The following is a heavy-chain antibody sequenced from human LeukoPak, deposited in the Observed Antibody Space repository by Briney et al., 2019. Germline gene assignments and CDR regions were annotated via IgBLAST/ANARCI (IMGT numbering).Heavy chain of an antibody. CDR3: ARAMGYYDSSGYYYEFFDY. D-gene: IGHD3-22*01. CDR2: ISSSGSTI. CDR1: GFTFSSYE. V-gene: IGHV3-48*03. Sequence: GGSLRLSSAASGFTFSSYEMNWVRQAPGKGLDWVSYISSSGSTIYYADSVKGRFTISRDNAKNSLYLQMNSLRAEDTAVYYCARAMGYYDSSGYYYEFFDYWGQGTLVTVSS. J-gene: IGHJ4*02.